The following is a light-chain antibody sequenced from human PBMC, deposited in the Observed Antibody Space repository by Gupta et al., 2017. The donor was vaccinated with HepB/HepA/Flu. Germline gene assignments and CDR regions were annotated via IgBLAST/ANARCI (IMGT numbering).Light chain of an antibody. CDR1: QSISSW. CDR3: QQYNSYPWT. J-gene: IGKJ1*01. Sequence: DIQMTQSPSTLSASVGDRVTITCRASQSISSWLAWYQQKPGKAPKLLIYKGSSLESGVPSRFSGSGSGTEFTLTISSLQPDDFATYYCQQYNSYPWTFGQGTKVEIK. V-gene: IGKV1-5*03. CDR2: KGS.